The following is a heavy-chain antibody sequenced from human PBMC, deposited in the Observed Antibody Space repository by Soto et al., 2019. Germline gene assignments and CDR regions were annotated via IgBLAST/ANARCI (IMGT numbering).Heavy chain of an antibody. J-gene: IGHJ5*02. Sequence: QVQLVQSGAEVKKPGASVKVSCKASGYTFTSYGISWVRQATGQGLEWMGWISAYNGNTNYAQKRQGRVTMTTDPSTSTAYMELRSLRSDDTAVYYCARARVVPAAMSSSWFDPWGQGTLVTGSS. CDR3: ARARVVPAAMSSSWFDP. CDR2: ISAYNGNT. CDR1: GYTFTSYG. V-gene: IGHV1-18*01. D-gene: IGHD2-2*01.